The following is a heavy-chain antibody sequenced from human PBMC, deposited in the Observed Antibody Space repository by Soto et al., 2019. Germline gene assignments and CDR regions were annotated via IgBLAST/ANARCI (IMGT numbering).Heavy chain of an antibody. CDR3: ARSYCGGDCYSDYYFDY. J-gene: IGHJ4*02. Sequence: SQTLSLTCAISGDSVSSNSAAWNWIRQSPSRGLEWLGRTYYRSKWYNDYAVSVKGRITINPDTSKNQFSLQLNSVTPEDTAVYYCARSYCGGDCYSDYYFDYWGQGTLVTVSS. CDR2: TYYRSKWYN. CDR1: GDSVSSNSAA. D-gene: IGHD2-21*02. V-gene: IGHV6-1*01.